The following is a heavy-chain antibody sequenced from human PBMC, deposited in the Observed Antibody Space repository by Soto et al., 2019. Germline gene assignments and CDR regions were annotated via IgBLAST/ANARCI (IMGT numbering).Heavy chain of an antibody. J-gene: IGHJ3*02. V-gene: IGHV1-69*02. CDR2: VIPTLGVP. D-gene: IGHD2-2*01. Sequence: QFQLLQSGAEVKKPGSSVKVSCKASGDTFGSHTIDWVRQAPGEGLEWMGRVIPTLGVPNYAQKFQGRVTIFADKSTRTVDMELSRLKFEDSAVYFCARGRCTSPSCFRFAVDIWGQGTMVTVSS. CDR3: ARGRCTSPSCFRFAVDI. CDR1: GDTFGSHT.